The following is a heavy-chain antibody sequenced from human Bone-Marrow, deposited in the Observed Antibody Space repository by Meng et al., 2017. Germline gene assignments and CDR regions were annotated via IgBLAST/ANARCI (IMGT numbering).Heavy chain of an antibody. CDR1: GYSFTSYW. Sequence: GGSLRLSCKGSGYSFTSYWIGWVRQMPGKGLEWMGIIYPGDSDTRNSPSFQGHVTISADKSISTAYLQWGSLKASDTAMYYCARSIAAAGSDYWGQGTLVTVSS. CDR3: ARSIAAAGSDY. V-gene: IGHV5-51*01. J-gene: IGHJ4*02. D-gene: IGHD6-13*01. CDR2: IYPGDSDT.